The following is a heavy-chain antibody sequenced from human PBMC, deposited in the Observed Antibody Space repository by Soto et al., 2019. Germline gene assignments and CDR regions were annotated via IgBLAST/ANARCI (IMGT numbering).Heavy chain of an antibody. CDR3: ASAFTIFGVVPVYYYGMDV. Sequence: GASVKVSCKASGYTFTSYYMHWVRQAPGQGLEWMGWINPNSGGTNYAQKFQGRVTMTRYTSISTAYMELSRLRSDDTAVYYCASAFTIFGVVPVYYYGMDVWGQGTTVTVSS. V-gene: IGHV1-2*02. CDR1: GYTFTSYY. J-gene: IGHJ6*02. D-gene: IGHD3-3*01. CDR2: INPNSGGT.